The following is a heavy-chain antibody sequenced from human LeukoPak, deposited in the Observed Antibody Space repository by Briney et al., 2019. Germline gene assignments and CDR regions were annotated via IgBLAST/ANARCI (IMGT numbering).Heavy chain of an antibody. Sequence: PGGSLRLSCAASGFTFSSYGMHWVRQAPGKGLEWVAVISYDGSNKYYADSVKGRFTISRDNSKNTLYLQMNSLRAEDTAVYYCAKPRDGYNSWYYFDYWGQGTLVTVSS. CDR2: ISYDGSNK. CDR1: GFTFSSYG. J-gene: IGHJ4*02. D-gene: IGHD5-24*01. CDR3: AKPRDGYNSWYYFDY. V-gene: IGHV3-30*18.